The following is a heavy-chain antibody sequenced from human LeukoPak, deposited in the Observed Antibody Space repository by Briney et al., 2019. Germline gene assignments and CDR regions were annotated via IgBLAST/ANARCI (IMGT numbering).Heavy chain of an antibody. V-gene: IGHV1-69*13. CDR1: GGTFSSYA. CDR2: ITPIFGTA. Sequence: SVKVSCKASGGTFSSYAISWVRQAPGQGLEWMGGITPIFGTANYAQKFQGRVTITADESTSTAYMELSSLRSEDTAVYYCARDPWWAVTGFDYWGQGTLVTVSS. D-gene: IGHD2-21*02. CDR3: ARDPWWAVTGFDY. J-gene: IGHJ4*02.